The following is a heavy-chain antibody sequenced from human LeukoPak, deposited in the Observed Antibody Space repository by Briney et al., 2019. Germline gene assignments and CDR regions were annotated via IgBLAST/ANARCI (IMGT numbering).Heavy chain of an antibody. J-gene: IGHJ4*02. D-gene: IGHD5-18*01. Sequence: GGSLRLSCAASGFTFNSAMTWVRQAPGKGLEWVSTISGDTTATWYADSVKGRFTISRDNSKNTLYLQMNSLRAEDTAVYYCAQTAMVKVNYFDYWGQGTLVTVSS. V-gene: IGHV3-23*01. CDR3: AQTAMVKVNYFDY. CDR1: GFTFNSA. CDR2: ISGDTTAT.